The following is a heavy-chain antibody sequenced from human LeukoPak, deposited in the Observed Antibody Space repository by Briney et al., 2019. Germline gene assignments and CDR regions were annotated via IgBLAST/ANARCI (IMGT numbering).Heavy chain of an antibody. V-gene: IGHV1-69*13. D-gene: IGHD2-2*01. CDR3: ARDYCSSTSCYGVSDY. J-gene: IGHJ4*02. Sequence: ASVKVSYKASGGTFSSYAISWVRQAPGQGLEWMGGIIPIFGTANYAQKFQGRVTITADESTSTAYMELSSLRSEDTAVYYCARDYCSSTSCYGVSDYWGQGTLVTVSS. CDR2: IIPIFGTA. CDR1: GGTFSSYA.